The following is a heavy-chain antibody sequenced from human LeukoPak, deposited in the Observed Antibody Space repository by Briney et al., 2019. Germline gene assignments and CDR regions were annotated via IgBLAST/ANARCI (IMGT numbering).Heavy chain of an antibody. CDR1: GFTFSSYW. V-gene: IGHV3-7*01. Sequence: GGSLRLSCAASGFTFSSYWMSWVRQAPGKGLEWVANIKQDGSEKYYVDSVKGRFTISRDNAKNSLYLQMNSLRAEDTAVYYCARDGRGRLHGPRPLLYYFDYWGQGTLVTVSS. CDR2: IKQDGSEK. J-gene: IGHJ4*02. D-gene: IGHD3-16*01. CDR3: ARDGRGRLHGPRPLLYYFDY.